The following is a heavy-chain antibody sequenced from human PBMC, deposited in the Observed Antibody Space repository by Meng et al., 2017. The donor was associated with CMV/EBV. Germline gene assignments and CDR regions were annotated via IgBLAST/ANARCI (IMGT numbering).Heavy chain of an antibody. CDR2: IYYSGST. D-gene: IGHD6-6*01. Sequence: LETLSLTCTVSGGSISSSSYYWGWIRQPPGKGLEWIGSIYYSGSTYYNPSLKSRVTISVDTSKNQFSLKLSSVTAADTAVYYCARVSAYSSSSTYWGQGTLVTVSS. J-gene: IGHJ4*02. V-gene: IGHV4-39*07. CDR3: ARVSAYSSSSTY. CDR1: GGSISSSSYY.